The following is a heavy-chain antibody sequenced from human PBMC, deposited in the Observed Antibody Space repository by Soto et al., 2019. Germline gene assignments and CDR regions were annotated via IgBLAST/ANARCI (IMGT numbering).Heavy chain of an antibody. CDR3: ARDSGRSDVVPAAISAMDV. J-gene: IGHJ6*02. CDR1: GYTFTNYG. Sequence: ASVKVSCKASGYTFTNYGFSWVRQAPGQGLEWMGWISGYNGNTKYAEKFQGRVTMTTDTSTSTAYMELSSLRSEDTAVYYCARDSGRSDVVPAAISAMDVWGQGTTVTVSS. CDR2: ISGYNGNT. V-gene: IGHV1-18*01. D-gene: IGHD2-2*01.